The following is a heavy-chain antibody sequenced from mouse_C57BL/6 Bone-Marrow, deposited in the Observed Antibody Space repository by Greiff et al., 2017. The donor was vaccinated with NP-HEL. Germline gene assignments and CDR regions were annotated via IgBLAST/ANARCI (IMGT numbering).Heavy chain of an antibody. J-gene: IGHJ1*03. V-gene: IGHV5-9-1*02. CDR3: TRDDDGNYGYFDV. CDR1: GFTFSSYA. CDR2: ISSGGDYI. Sequence: EVKLEESGEGLVKPGGSLKLSCAASGFTFSSYAMSWVRQTPEKRLEWVAYISSGGDYIYYADTVKGRFTISRDNARNTLYLQMSSLKSEDTAMYYCTRDDDGNYGYFDVWGTGTTVTVSS. D-gene: IGHD2-3*01.